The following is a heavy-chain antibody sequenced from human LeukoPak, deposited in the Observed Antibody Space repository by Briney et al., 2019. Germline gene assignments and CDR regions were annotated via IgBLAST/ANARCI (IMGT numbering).Heavy chain of an antibody. Sequence: SETLSLTCTVSGGSISSSCYYWGWIRQPPGKGLEWIGSIYYSGSTYYNPSLKSRVTISVDTSKNQFSLKLSSVTAADTAVYYCARQVKPTSLYYYYYYYMDVWGKGTTVTVSS. CDR1: GGSISSSCYY. J-gene: IGHJ6*03. D-gene: IGHD3-16*01. CDR2: IYYSGST. V-gene: IGHV4-39*01. CDR3: ARQVKPTSLYYYYYYYMDV.